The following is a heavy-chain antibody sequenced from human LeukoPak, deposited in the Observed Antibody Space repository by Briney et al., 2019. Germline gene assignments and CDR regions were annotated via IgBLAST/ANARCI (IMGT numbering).Heavy chain of an antibody. CDR3: ARGGSYGAFDI. CDR2: INSDGSST. D-gene: IGHD1-26*01. J-gene: IGHJ3*02. V-gene: IGHV3-74*01. CDR1: GFTFSSYW. Sequence: PGGSLGLSCAASGFTFSSYWIHWVRQAPGKGLVWVSRINSDGSSTNHADSVKGRFTISRDNAKNTLYLQMNSLRAEDTAVYYCARGGSYGAFDIWGQGTMVTVSS.